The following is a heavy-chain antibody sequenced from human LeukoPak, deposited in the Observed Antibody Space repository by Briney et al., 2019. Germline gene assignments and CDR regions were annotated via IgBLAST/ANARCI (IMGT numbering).Heavy chain of an antibody. CDR3: AKEGAAAGTGYYYYGMDV. D-gene: IGHD6-13*01. CDR2: VSGIGDNT. CDR1: GFMFTSYA. J-gene: IGHJ6*02. Sequence: GGSLRLSCAGSGFMFTSYALSWVRQAPGKGLEWVATVSGIGDNTHYADSVKGRFTISRDNSKNMVLLQMTSLRVEDTAVYYCAKEGAAAGTGYYYYGMDVWGQGTTVTVSS. V-gene: IGHV3-23*01.